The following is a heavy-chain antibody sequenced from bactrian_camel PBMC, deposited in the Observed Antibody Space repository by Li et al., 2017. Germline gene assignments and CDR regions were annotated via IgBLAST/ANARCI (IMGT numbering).Heavy chain of an antibody. CDR1: GFTFRNYA. Sequence: VQLVESGGGSVQTGGSLRLSCAASGFTFRNYAMSWVRQAPGKGLEWVSGISSGGGSTSYADSVKGRFTISRDNAKNTLYLQLNSLKTEDTAMYYCAARGPYCYTKLSVRDFTYWGQGTQVTVS. CDR3: AARGPYCYTKLSVRDFTY. V-gene: IGHV3S31*01. CDR2: ISSGGGST. J-gene: IGHJ6*01. D-gene: IGHD2*01.